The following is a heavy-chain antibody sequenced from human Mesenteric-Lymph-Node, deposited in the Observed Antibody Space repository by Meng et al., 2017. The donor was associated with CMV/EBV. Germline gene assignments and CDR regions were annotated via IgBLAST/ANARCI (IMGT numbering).Heavy chain of an antibody. CDR1: GGSFSGYY. CDR3: AAQRENYDILTGAFDY. Sequence: YGGSFSGYYWSWIRQPPGKGLEWIGEINHSGSTNYNPSLKSRVTISVDTSKNQFSLKLSSVTAADTAVYYCAAQRENYDILTGAFDYWGQGTLVTVSS. V-gene: IGHV4-34*01. D-gene: IGHD3-9*01. J-gene: IGHJ4*02. CDR2: INHSGST.